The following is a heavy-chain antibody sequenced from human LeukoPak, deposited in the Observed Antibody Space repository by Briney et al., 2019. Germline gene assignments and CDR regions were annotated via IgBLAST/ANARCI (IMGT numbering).Heavy chain of an antibody. V-gene: IGHV4-39*01. CDR3: ARHIRPGYCYGLFDY. CDR1: GGSISSSSYY. CDR2: IYYSGST. J-gene: IGHJ4*02. D-gene: IGHD5-18*01. Sequence: SETLSLTCTVSGGSISSSSYYWGWIRQPPGKGLEWIGSIYYSGSTYYNPSLKSRVTISVDTSKNQFSLKLSSVTAADTAVYYCARHIRPGYCYGLFDYWGQGTLVTVSS.